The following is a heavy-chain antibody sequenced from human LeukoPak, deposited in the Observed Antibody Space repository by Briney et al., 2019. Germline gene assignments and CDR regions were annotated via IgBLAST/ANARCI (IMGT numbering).Heavy chain of an antibody. J-gene: IGHJ4*02. CDR2: ISGDGGST. V-gene: IGHV3-23*01. D-gene: IGHD1-26*01. Sequence: PGGSLRLSCAASGFTFSIYAMTWLRQAPGKGLEWVSAISGDGGSTDYADSVKGRFTISRDNSKNTLYLQMNSLRAEDTALYYCAKRVGGTPDYWGLGTLVTVSS. CDR3: AKRVGGTPDY. CDR1: GFTFSIYA.